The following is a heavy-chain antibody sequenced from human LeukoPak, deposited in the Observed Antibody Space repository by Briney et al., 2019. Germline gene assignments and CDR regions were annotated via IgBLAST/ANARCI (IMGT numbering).Heavy chain of an antibody. CDR1: GFTFSSYA. D-gene: IGHD2-21*02. V-gene: IGHV3-64*01. Sequence: GSLRLSCAASGFTFSSYAMHWVRQAPGKGLEYVSAISSNGGSTYYANSVKGRFTISRDNSKNTLYLQMGSLRAEDMAVYYCARAGVVVTATGFDYWGQGTLVTVSS. CDR2: ISSNGGST. J-gene: IGHJ4*02. CDR3: ARAGVVVTATGFDY.